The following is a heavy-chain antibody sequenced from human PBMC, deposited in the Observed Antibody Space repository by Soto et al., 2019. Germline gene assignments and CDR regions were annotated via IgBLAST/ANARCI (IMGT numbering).Heavy chain of an antibody. CDR1: GGSISSYY. Sequence: PSETLSLTCTVSGGSISSYYWSWIRQPPGKGLEWIGYIYYSGSTNYNPSLKSRVTISVDTSKNQFSLKLSSVTAADTAVYYCARFPIAVAAVWGQGTLVTVSS. V-gene: IGHV4-59*01. J-gene: IGHJ4*02. CDR2: IYYSGST. CDR3: ARFPIAVAAV. D-gene: IGHD6-19*01.